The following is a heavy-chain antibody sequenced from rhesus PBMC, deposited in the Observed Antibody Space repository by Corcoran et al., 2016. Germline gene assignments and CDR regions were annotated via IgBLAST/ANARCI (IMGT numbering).Heavy chain of an antibody. CDR1: GFTFGSYA. J-gene: IGHJ4*01. CDR2: IIPLVGIT. V-gene: IGHV1-198*02. CDR3: ASSIAAAGPFDY. D-gene: IGHD6S26*01. Sequence: QVQLVQSGAEVKKPGASVKVSCTASGFTFGSYAINWVRKAPGEGFEWMGVIIPLVGITNYEEKFQCRVTSTADTYTSTAYMELSSLRSEDTAVYYCASSIAAAGPFDYWGQGVLVTVSS.